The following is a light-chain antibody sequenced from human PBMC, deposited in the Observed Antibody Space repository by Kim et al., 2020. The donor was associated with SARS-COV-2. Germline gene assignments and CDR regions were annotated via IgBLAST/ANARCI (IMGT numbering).Light chain of an antibody. Sequence: QPVLTQSPSASASLGASVKLTCTLSSGHSTYAIAWHQQQPEKGPRYLMTLSSDGSHRKGDGIPDRFSGSSSGTERYLTISSLQSEDEADYSCQTWGTGLRVFGGGTQLTV. CDR3: QTWGTGLRV. CDR1: SGHSTYA. J-gene: IGLJ3*02. CDR2: LSSDGSH. V-gene: IGLV4-69*01.